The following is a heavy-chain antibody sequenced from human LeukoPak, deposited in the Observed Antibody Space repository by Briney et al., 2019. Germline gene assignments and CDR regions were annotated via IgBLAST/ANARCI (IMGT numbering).Heavy chain of an antibody. CDR2: FKLDGGRI. CDR3: ATEPYFYYDSSGYYFD. CDR1: GYTFTGYH. Sequence: ASVKVSCKASGYTFTGYHMHWVRQAPGQGLEWMGIFKLDGGRISYPQKFQGRVTMTEDTSTDTAYMELSSLRSEDTAVYYCATEPYFYYDSSGYYFDWGQGTLVTVSS. J-gene: IGHJ4*02. D-gene: IGHD3-22*01. V-gene: IGHV1-46*01.